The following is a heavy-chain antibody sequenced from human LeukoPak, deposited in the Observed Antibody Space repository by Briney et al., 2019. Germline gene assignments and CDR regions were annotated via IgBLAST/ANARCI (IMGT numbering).Heavy chain of an antibody. Sequence: SETLSLTCSVSGGSISTYYWSWIRQPPGKGLDWIGCVYYSGSTNYNPSLQSRVTISVDTSRNQFFLRLSSVTAADTAVYYCARGRRWFDPWGQGTLVTVSS. CDR2: VYYSGST. CDR3: ARGRRWFDP. V-gene: IGHV4-59*01. J-gene: IGHJ5*02. CDR1: GGSISTYY.